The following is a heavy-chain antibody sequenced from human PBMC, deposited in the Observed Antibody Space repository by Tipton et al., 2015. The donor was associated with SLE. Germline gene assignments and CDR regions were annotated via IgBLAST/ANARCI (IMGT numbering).Heavy chain of an antibody. Sequence: TLSLTCDVSGYSISSNFFWGWVRQPPGKGLEWIGSIDHRATSFYNPSLMSRVTMSADTSKNQISLKLSSVTAADTAVYYCARRGIKSSTWYYLDYWGQGTLVTVSS. D-gene: IGHD6-13*01. CDR3: ARRGIKSSTWYYLDY. CDR1: GYSISSNFF. J-gene: IGHJ4*02. V-gene: IGHV4-38-2*01. CDR2: IDHRATS.